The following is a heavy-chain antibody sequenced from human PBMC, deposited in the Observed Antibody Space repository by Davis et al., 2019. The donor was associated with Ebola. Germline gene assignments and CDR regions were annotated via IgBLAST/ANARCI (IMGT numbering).Heavy chain of an antibody. V-gene: IGHV3-7*03. CDR3: SRLRRAEAENY. CDR2: INQDGSDQ. Sequence: GESLKISCAASGFSFSSYWLSWVRQAPGKGLEWVANINQDGSDQQYVGSVKGRFTVSRDNAKNSLYLQLNSLRAEDTAMYYCSRLRRAEAENYWGQGTLVTVPS. J-gene: IGHJ4*02. D-gene: IGHD1-14*01. CDR1: GFSFSSYW.